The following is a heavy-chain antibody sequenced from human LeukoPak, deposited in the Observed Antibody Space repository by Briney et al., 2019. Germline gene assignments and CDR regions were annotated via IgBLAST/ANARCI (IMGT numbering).Heavy chain of an antibody. CDR1: GFTFSSYA. CDR3: AKDHDFWSGPNLYFDY. V-gene: IGHV3-23*01. Sequence: GGSLRLSCAAAGFTFSSYAMSWVRQAPGKGLEWVSGISGSGGSTNYADSVKGRFTISRDISKNTLYLQMNSLRAEDTAVYYCAKDHDFWSGPNLYFDYWGQGTLVTVSS. J-gene: IGHJ4*02. D-gene: IGHD3-3*01. CDR2: ISGSGGST.